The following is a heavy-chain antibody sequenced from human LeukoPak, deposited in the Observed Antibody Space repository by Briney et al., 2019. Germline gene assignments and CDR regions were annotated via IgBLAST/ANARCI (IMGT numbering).Heavy chain of an antibody. Sequence: PSETLSLTCTVSGGSISSYYWSWIRQPPGKGLEWIGYIYYSRSTNYNPSLKSRVTISVDTSKNQFSLKLSSVTAADTAVYYCARVRAYCSGGSCYPYYYYMDVWGKGTTVTISS. CDR1: GGSISSYY. CDR2: IYYSRST. V-gene: IGHV4-59*01. D-gene: IGHD2-15*01. CDR3: ARVRAYCSGGSCYPYYYYMDV. J-gene: IGHJ6*03.